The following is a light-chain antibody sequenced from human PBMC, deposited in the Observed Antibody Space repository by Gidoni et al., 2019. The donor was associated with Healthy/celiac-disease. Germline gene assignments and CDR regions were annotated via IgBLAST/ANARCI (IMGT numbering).Light chain of an antibody. V-gene: IGLV2-14*03. Sequence: QSALTQPASVSGSPGQSITISCTGTSSDVGGYNYVSWYQQHPGKSPKLMIYDVSNRPYGVSNRCSGSKSGNTASLTISGLQAEDEADYYCSSYTSSSTPPVVFGGGTKLTVL. CDR2: DVS. CDR1: SSDVGGYNY. J-gene: IGLJ2*01. CDR3: SSYTSSSTPPVV.